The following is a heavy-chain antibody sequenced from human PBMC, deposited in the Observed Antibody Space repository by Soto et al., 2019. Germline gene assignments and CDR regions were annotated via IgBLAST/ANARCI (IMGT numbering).Heavy chain of an antibody. J-gene: IGHJ6*03. D-gene: IGHD2-15*01. CDR2: INHSGST. Sequence: QVQLQQWGAGLLKPSETLSLTCAVYGGSFSGYYWSWIRQPPGKGLEWIGEINHSGSTNYNPSLKSRVTLSVDTSKNQFSLKLSSVTAADTAVYYCARGRYCSGRSCYSSYYYMDVWGKGTTVTVSS. CDR1: GGSFSGYY. V-gene: IGHV4-34*01. CDR3: ARGRYCSGRSCYSSYYYMDV.